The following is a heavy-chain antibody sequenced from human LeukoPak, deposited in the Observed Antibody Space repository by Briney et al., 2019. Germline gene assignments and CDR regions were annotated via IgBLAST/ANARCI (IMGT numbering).Heavy chain of an antibody. CDR1: GFTFSSYA. CDR3: TTEGTYSSYFDS. CDR2: IKSKTDGETA. V-gene: IGHV3-15*01. J-gene: IGHJ4*02. Sequence: GGSLRLSCAASGFTFSSYAMSWVRQAPGKGLEWVGRIKSKTDGETAAYAAPVRGRFTISRDDSKNTLYLQMNILKTEDTAVYYCTTEGTYSSYFDSWGQGTLVTVSS. D-gene: IGHD6-19*01.